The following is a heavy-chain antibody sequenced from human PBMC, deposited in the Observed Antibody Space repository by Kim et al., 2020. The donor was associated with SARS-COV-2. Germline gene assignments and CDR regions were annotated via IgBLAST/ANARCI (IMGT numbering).Heavy chain of an antibody. CDR3: ARPTAAQIDY. CDR2: ST. Sequence: STYYNPSLKSRVTISVDTSKNQFSLKLSSVTAADTAVYYCARPTAAQIDYWGQGTLVTVSS. V-gene: IGHV4-39*01. D-gene: IGHD2-2*01. J-gene: IGHJ4*02.